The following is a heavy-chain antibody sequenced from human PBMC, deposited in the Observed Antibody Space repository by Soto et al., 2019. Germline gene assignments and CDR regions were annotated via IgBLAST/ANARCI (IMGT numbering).Heavy chain of an antibody. V-gene: IGHV4-59*01. CDR1: SGSIINYY. D-gene: IGHD1-26*01. CDR2: IYYSGST. J-gene: IGHJ3*01. Sequence: QVQLQESGPGLVKPSETLSLTCTVSSGSIINYYWSWIRQPPGKGLEWIGFIYYSGSTNYNSFLTSRGTISGDMSRQQLSLNLTSVTAADTAVYYCASRLTLATTTGDAFGLWGQGTMVTVSS. CDR3: ASRLTLATTTGDAFGL.